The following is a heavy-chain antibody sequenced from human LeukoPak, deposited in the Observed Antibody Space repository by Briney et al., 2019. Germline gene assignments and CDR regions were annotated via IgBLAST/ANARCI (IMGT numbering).Heavy chain of an antibody. CDR1: GSTFTGYY. CDR2: INTNSGGT. CDR3: ARRAGAYSQPYDY. D-gene: IGHD4/OR15-4a*01. J-gene: IGHJ4*02. V-gene: IGHV1-2*02. Sequence: ASVTLSCKASGSTFTGYYMHWERQAPGPGLEWMGWINTNSGGTNYAQKFQGRVPMTRDTSISTAYMELSRLRSDDTAVYYCARRAGAYSQPYDYWGQGTLVTVSS.